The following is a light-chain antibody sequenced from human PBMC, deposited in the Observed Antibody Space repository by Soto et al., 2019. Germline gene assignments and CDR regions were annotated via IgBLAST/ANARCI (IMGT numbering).Light chain of an antibody. CDR1: QSVSSN. Sequence: EIVMTQSPSTLSLSPVGRATLSCSASQSVSSNLAWYQQKPGQAPRLLIYGASTRATGIPARFSGSGSGTQFALTISSLQSEDFAVYYCQQYNNWPPWTFGQGTKVDIK. CDR2: GAS. J-gene: IGKJ1*01. V-gene: IGKV3-15*01. CDR3: QQYNNWPPWT.